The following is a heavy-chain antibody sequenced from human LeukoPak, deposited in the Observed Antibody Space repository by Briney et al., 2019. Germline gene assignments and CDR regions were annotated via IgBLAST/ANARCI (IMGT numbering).Heavy chain of an antibody. Sequence: SVKVCCKASGGTFSSYAISWVRQAPGQGLEWMGGMIPIFGTANYAQKFQGRVTITADESTSTAYMELSSLRSEDTAVYYCARESGSKYQLLYVHYYYYMDVWGKGTTVTVSS. CDR3: ARESGSKYQLLYVHYYYYMDV. CDR2: MIPIFGTA. CDR1: GGTFSSYA. J-gene: IGHJ6*03. V-gene: IGHV1-69*13. D-gene: IGHD2-2*02.